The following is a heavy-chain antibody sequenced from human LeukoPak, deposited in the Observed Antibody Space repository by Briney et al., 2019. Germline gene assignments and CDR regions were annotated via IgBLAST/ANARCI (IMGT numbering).Heavy chain of an antibody. J-gene: IGHJ4*02. CDR2: ISTSGGST. Sequence: GGSLRLSCAVSGITLSNYGMSWVRKAPGKGLGWVSGISTSGGSTSYADSVKGRFTISRDNPRNTLYMQMNSLRAEDTAVYYCAIMHRYYDGSGYWVQWGQGTLVTVSS. CDR1: GITLSNYG. D-gene: IGHD3-22*01. CDR3: AIMHRYYDGSGYWVQ. V-gene: IGHV3-23*01.